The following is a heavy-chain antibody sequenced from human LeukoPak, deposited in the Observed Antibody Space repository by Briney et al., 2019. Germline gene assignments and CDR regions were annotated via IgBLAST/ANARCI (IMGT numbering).Heavy chain of an antibody. D-gene: IGHD3-16*02. CDR2: INHSGST. J-gene: IGHJ4*02. CDR1: GGSFSGYY. V-gene: IGHV4-34*01. CDR3: ARDFIMITFGGVIVKSGFDY. Sequence: PSETLSLTCAVYGGSFSGYYWSWIRQPPGKGLEWIGEINHSGSTNYNPSLKSRVTISVDTSKNQFSLKLSSVTAADTAVYYCARDFIMITFGGVIVKSGFDYWGQGTLVTVSS.